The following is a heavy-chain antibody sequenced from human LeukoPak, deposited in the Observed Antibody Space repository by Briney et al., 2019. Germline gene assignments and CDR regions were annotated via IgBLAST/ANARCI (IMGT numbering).Heavy chain of an antibody. CDR1: GFTFSSYA. CDR2: ISSSGSTI. Sequence: TGGSLRLSCAASGFTFSSYAMSWVRQAPGKGLEWVSYISSSGSTIYYADSVKGRFTISRDNAKNSLYLQMNGLRAEDTAVYYCAELGITMIGGVWGKGTTVTISP. V-gene: IGHV3-48*03. D-gene: IGHD3-10*02. J-gene: IGHJ6*04. CDR3: AELGITMIGGV.